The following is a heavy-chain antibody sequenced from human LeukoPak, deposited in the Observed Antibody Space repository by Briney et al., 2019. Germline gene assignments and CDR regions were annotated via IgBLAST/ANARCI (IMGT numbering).Heavy chain of an antibody. Sequence: ASVKVSCKASGYIFMSYYMHWVRQAPGQGLEWMGIINPSGGSTSYARKFQGRVTMTRDTSTSTVYMELSSLRSEDTAVYYCARDRWELTSWGQGTLVTVSS. J-gene: IGHJ4*02. CDR2: INPSGGST. CDR3: ARDRWELTS. D-gene: IGHD1-26*01. CDR1: GYIFMSYY. V-gene: IGHV1-46*01.